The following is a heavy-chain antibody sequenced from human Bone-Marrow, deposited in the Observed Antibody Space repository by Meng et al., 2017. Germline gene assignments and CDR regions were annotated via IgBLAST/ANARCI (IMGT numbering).Heavy chain of an antibody. CDR2: IYHSGST. CDR1: GYSISSGYY. J-gene: IGHJ4*02. V-gene: IGHV4-38-2*02. D-gene: IGHD1-14*01. Sequence: SETLSLTCTVSGYSISSGYYWGWIRQPPGKGREWIGSIYHSGSTYYNPSLKSRVTISVDTSKNQFSLKLSSVTAADTAVYYCARDGGISVFWGQGTLVTVSS. CDR3: ARDGGISVF.